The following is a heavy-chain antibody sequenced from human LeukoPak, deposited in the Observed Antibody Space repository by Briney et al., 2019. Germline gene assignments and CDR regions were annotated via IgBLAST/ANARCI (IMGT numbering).Heavy chain of an antibody. Sequence: SETPSLTCTVSDDSISDYYRGWIRQPPGKGLEWIGYFYNSGRSTYNPSLKSRFTISADTSKNHFSLKLNSVTTADTAVYYCTRGAGWLIDYWGQGILVTVSS. CDR1: DDSISDYY. D-gene: IGHD3-16*01. CDR3: TRGAGWLIDY. J-gene: IGHJ4*02. CDR2: FYNSGRS. V-gene: IGHV4-59*01.